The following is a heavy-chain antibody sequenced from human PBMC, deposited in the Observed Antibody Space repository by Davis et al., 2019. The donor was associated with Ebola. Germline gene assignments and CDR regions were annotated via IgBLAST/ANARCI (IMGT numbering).Heavy chain of an antibody. CDR3: ARASFGYNSGWYADY. CDR1: GYTFTSYA. Sequence: ASVKVSCKASGYTFTSYAMHWVRQAPGQRLEWMGWVHGGNGNTKYSQRFQGRVTITTDTSASAVYLDLTSLRSDDTAVFYCARASFGYNSGWYADYWGPGSLVTVSS. D-gene: IGHD6-19*01. CDR2: VHGGNGNT. V-gene: IGHV1-3*01. J-gene: IGHJ4*02.